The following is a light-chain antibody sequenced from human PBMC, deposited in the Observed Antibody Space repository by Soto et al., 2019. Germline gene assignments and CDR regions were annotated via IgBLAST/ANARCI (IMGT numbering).Light chain of an antibody. CDR1: QSISSY. CDR3: QQSYTTRVT. Sequence: DIQMTPSPSSLSASVGDRVTITCRASQSISSYLNWYQQKPGKAPKLLIYAASSLQSGVPSRFSGSGSGTDFTLTISSLQPEDVATYYCQQSYTTRVTFGPGTKVDIK. CDR2: AAS. V-gene: IGKV1-39*01. J-gene: IGKJ3*01.